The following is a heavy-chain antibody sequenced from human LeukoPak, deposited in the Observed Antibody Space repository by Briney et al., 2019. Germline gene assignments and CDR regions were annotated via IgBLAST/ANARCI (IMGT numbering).Heavy chain of an antibody. J-gene: IGHJ3*02. CDR2: IYYSGTT. Sequence: SETLSLTCTVSGGSLSGYYWSWIRQPPGKGLEWIGYIYYSGTTNYNPSLKSRLTISVDTSKNQFSLRLTSVAAADTAVYYCARKKRADPGFDIWGQGTMVTVSS. V-gene: IGHV4-59*01. CDR3: ARKKRADPGFDI. CDR1: GGSLSGYY.